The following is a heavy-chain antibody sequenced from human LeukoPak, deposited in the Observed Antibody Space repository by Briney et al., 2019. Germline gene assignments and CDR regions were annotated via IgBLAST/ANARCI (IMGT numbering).Heavy chain of an antibody. J-gene: IGHJ4*02. CDR3: TTAAIRLY. V-gene: IGHV3-15*01. Sequence: WIRQPPGKGLEWVGRIKSKTDGGTTDYAAPVKDRFTMSRDDSKNTLYLQMNSLKTEDTAVYYCTTAAIRLYWGQGTLVTVSS. CDR2: IKSKTDGGTT.